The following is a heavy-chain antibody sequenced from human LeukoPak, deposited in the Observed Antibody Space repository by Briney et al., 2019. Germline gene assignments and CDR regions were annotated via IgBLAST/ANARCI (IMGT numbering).Heavy chain of an antibody. CDR3: ARQETKRIYQLPKGGTYYYYYMDV. CDR2: IIPILGIA. V-gene: IGHV1-69*04. CDR1: GGTSSSYA. Sequence: SVKVSCKASGGTSSSYAISWVRQAPGQGLEWMGRIIPILGIANYAQKFQGRVTITADKSTSTAYMELSSLRSEDTAVYYCARQETKRIYQLPKGGTYYYYYMDVWGKGTTVTVSS. J-gene: IGHJ6*03. D-gene: IGHD2-2*01.